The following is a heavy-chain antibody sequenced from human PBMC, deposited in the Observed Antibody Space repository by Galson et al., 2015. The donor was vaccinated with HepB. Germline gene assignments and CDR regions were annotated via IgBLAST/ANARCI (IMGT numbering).Heavy chain of an antibody. CDR1: GGTFSSYA. D-gene: IGHD4-11*01. CDR2: IIPIFGTA. CDR3: ARGDYSNYASWFDP. J-gene: IGHJ5*02. Sequence: SVKVSCKASGGTFSSYAISWVRQAPGQGLEWMGGIIPIFGTANYAQKFQGRVTITADESTSTAYMELSSLRSEDTAVYYCARGDYSNYASWFDPWGQGTLVTVSS. V-gene: IGHV1-69*13.